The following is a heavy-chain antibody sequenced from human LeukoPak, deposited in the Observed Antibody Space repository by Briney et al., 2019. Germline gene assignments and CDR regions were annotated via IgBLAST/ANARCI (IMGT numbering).Heavy chain of an antibody. CDR2: IYSGGST. V-gene: IGHV3-66*01. D-gene: IGHD3-22*01. J-gene: IGHJ4*02. CDR3: ARAGYYYDSSGYYYDY. CDR1: GFTVSSNY. Sequence: GGSLRLSCAASGFTVSSNYMSWVRQAPGKGLEWVSVIYSGGSTYYADSVKGRFTISRDNSKNTLYLQMNSLRAEDTAVYYCARAGYYYDSSGYYYDYWGQGTLVSVSS.